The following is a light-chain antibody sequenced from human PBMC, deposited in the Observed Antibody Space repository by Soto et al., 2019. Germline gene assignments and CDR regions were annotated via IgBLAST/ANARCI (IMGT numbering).Light chain of an antibody. Sequence: EIVLTQSPGTLSVSLGERATLSCRASQSVGPNLAWYQQRPGQAPRLLIYGASKRATDVPARFSGRGSGTEFTLTITSLQSEDFAVYYCHQYNNRPPYTFGQGTHLEIK. CDR3: HQYNNRPPYT. V-gene: IGKV3-15*01. CDR1: QSVGPN. J-gene: IGKJ2*01. CDR2: GAS.